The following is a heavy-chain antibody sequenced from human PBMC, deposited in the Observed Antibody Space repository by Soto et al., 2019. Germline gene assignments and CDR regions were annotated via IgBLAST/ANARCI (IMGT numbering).Heavy chain of an antibody. CDR3: ARARDTGGNLYYFDN. CDR1: GYTFTKYY. CDR2: IDPSGGST. Sequence: ASVKVSCKASGYTFTKYYVHWVRQAPGQGLEWMGIIDPSGGSTSYSRKFQGRLTMTRDTSTSTVYMEVNSLRPEDTAVYYCARARDTGGNLYYFDNWGQGTLVTVSS. V-gene: IGHV1-46*01. D-gene: IGHD1-1*01. J-gene: IGHJ4*02.